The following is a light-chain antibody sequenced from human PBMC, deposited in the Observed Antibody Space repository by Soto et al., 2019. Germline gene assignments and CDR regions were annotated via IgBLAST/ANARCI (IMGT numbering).Light chain of an antibody. V-gene: IGLV2-8*01. CDR3: YSYADVNGHKV. CDR1: SSDVGGYKY. J-gene: IGLJ2*01. Sequence: QSALTQPPSASGSPGQSVTISCTGTSSDVGGYKYVSWYQHHPGKVPKLMIFEVNKRPSGVPDRFSGSKSGNTASLTVSGPQAEDEADYYCYSYADVNGHKVFGGGTKVTVL. CDR2: EVN.